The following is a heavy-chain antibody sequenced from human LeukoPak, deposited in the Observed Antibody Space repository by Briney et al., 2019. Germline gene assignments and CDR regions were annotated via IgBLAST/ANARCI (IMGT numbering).Heavy chain of an antibody. Sequence: GSLRLSCAASGFAFSTYAMNWVRQAPGKGLEWVSFITSDSNTIYYADSMKGRFTISRDNAENSLYLQMNSLSAEDTAVYYCARDRMGGSFDYWGQGTLVTVSS. J-gene: IGHJ4*02. V-gene: IGHV3-48*01. CDR1: GFAFSTYA. CDR2: ITSDSNTI. CDR3: ARDRMGGSFDY. D-gene: IGHD2-15*01.